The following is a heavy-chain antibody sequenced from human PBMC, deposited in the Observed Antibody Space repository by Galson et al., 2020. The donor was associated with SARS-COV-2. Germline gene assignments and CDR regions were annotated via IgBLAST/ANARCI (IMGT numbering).Heavy chain of an antibody. CDR1: IGSMTSHY. Sequence: ETSETLSLTCTVSIGSMTSHYWSWIRQAPGKGLEWIGYISYAGSTTYNPSLKSRATISIDTSKNQFSLRLTSVTAADTALYYCAKLAEGRRSSEDYWGQGTRVTVSS. D-gene: IGHD1-26*01. V-gene: IGHV4-59*08. CDR3: AKLAEGRRSSEDY. CDR2: ISYAGST. J-gene: IGHJ4*02.